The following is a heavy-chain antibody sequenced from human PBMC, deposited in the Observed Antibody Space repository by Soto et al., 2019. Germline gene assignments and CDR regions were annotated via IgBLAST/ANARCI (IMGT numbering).Heavy chain of an antibody. CDR2: IIPIFGTA. CDR3: ARGGYDYVWGSYRLSYFDY. D-gene: IGHD3-16*02. V-gene: IGHV1-69*13. Sequence: GASVKVSCKASGGTFSSYAISWVRQAPGQGLEWMGGIIPIFGTANYAQKFQGRVTITADESTSTAYMELSSLRSEDTAVYYCARGGYDYVWGSYRLSYFDYWGQGTLVTVSS. J-gene: IGHJ4*02. CDR1: GGTFSSYA.